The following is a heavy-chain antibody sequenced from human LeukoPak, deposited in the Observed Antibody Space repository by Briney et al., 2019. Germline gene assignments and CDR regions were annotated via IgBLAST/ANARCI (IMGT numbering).Heavy chain of an antibody. J-gene: IGHJ4*02. CDR1: GDSISSCDYY. CDR2: INHSGST. CDR3: ARWGNYYDSSGPSPG. Sequence: SETLSLTCTVSGDSISSCDYYWSWIRQPPGNGLEWIGEINHSGSTNYNPSLKSRVTISVDTSKNQFSLKLSSVTAADTAVYYCARWGNYYDSSGPSPGWGQGTLVTVSS. D-gene: IGHD3-22*01. V-gene: IGHV4-39*07.